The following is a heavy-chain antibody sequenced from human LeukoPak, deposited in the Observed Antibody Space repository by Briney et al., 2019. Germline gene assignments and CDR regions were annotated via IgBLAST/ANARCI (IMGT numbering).Heavy chain of an antibody. CDR2: INPNSGGT. CDR3: ARDPPYCTNGVCSAFDY. D-gene: IGHD2-8*01. J-gene: IGHJ4*02. CDR1: GYTFTGYY. V-gene: IGHV1-2*02. Sequence: ALVKVSCKASGYTFTGYYMHWVRQAPGQGLEWMGWINPNSGGTNYAQKFQGRVTMTRDTSISTAYMELSRLRSDDTAVYYCARDPPYCTNGVCSAFDYWGQGTLVTVSS.